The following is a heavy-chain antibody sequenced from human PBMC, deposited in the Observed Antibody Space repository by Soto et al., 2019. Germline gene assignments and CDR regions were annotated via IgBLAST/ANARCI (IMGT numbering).Heavy chain of an antibody. CDR1: GFPSSNYC. J-gene: IGHJ4*02. CDR2: ISYDGSNK. CDR3: AKLRSSGYYFDY. Sequence: SPSLSCAASGFPSSNYCMHLVRPATGKGLEWVAVISYDGSNKYYADSVKGRFTISRDNSKNTLYLQMNSLRAEDTAVYYCAKLRSSGYYFDYWGQGTQVTVSS. D-gene: IGHD3-22*01. V-gene: IGHV3-30*18.